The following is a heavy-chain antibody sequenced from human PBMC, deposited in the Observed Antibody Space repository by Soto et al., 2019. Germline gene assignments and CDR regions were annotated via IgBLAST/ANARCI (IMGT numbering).Heavy chain of an antibody. V-gene: IGHV4-39*01. D-gene: IGHD3-16*02. CDR3: ARRYDYVWGSYRLDY. CDR1: GGSISSSSYY. Sequence: PSETLSLTCTVSGGSISSSSYYWGWIRQPPGKGLEWIGSIYYSGSTYYNPSLKSRVTISVDTSKNQFSLKLSSVTAADTAVYYCARRYDYVWGSYRLDYWGQGTLVTVSS. J-gene: IGHJ4*02. CDR2: IYYSGST.